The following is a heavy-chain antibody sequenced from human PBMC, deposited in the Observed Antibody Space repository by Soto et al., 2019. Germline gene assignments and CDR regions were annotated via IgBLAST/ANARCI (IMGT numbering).Heavy chain of an antibody. Sequence: ASVKVSCKASGYTFTSYGISWVPQAPGQGLEWMGWVSTYNGNTNYAQKVQGRVTMTTDTSTSTAYMELRSLTSDDTAVYYCARGSGFGESSLDYWGRGTLVTVSS. J-gene: IGHJ4*02. CDR3: ARGSGFGESSLDY. CDR2: VSTYNGNT. CDR1: GYTFTSYG. V-gene: IGHV1-18*04. D-gene: IGHD3-10*01.